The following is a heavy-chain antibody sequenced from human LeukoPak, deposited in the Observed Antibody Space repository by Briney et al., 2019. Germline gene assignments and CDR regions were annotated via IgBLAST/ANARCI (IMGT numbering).Heavy chain of an antibody. CDR3: ARLDCSGGNCYGLGY. Sequence: GESLKISCNGSGYSFTNYWIGWVRQMPGKGLEWMGIIYPGDSDTRYSPSLQGQVTISADKSISTAYLQWSSLKASDTAIYYCARLDCSGGNCYGLGYWGQGTLVTVSS. CDR1: GYSFTNYW. CDR2: IYPGDSDT. V-gene: IGHV5-51*01. J-gene: IGHJ4*02. D-gene: IGHD2-15*01.